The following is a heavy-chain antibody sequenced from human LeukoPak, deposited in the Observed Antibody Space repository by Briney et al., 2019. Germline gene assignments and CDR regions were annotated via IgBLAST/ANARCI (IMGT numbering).Heavy chain of an antibody. V-gene: IGHV3-30*03. CDR3: ARRALTTVVTVHFDY. J-gene: IGHJ4*02. CDR1: GFTFSSYG. Sequence: PGGSLRLSCAASGFTFSSYGMSWVRQAPGKGLEWVALISYDGSNKYYADSVKGRLTISRDNSKNTLNLQMNSLRPEDTAVYYCARRALTTVVTVHFDYWGQGTLVTVSS. CDR2: ISYDGSNK. D-gene: IGHD4-23*01.